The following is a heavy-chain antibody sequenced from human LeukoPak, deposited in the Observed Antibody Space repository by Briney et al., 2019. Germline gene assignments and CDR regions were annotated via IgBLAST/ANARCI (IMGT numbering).Heavy chain of an antibody. J-gene: IGHJ4*02. D-gene: IGHD4-17*01. CDR1: GFTFSNAW. V-gene: IGHV3-15*01. Sequence: PGGSLRLSCAASGFTFSNAWMSWVRQAPGKGLEWVGRIKSKTDGGTTDYTEPVKGRFTISRDDSKKTLYLQMNSLKTEDTALYYCAAVSVDYGDSSFDFWGQGTLVTVSS. CDR3: AAVSVDYGDSSFDF. CDR2: IKSKTDGGTT.